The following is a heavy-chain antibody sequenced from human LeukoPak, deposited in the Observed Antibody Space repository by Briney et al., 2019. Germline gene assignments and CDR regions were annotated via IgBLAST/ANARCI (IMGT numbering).Heavy chain of an antibody. D-gene: IGHD1-26*01. CDR3: ARDGIVGATRIDY. V-gene: IGHV3-30*03. CDR1: GFTFSSYG. J-gene: IGHJ4*02. Sequence: GGSLRLSCADSGFTFSSYGMHWVRQAPGKGLEWVAVISFDGGNKYYADSVKGRFTISRDNSKNTVYLQINSLRAEDTAVYYCARDGIVGATRIDYWGQGTLVTVSS. CDR2: ISFDGGNK.